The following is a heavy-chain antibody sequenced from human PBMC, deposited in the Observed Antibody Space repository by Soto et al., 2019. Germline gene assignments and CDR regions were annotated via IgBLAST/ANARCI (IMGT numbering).Heavy chain of an antibody. CDR2: ISDSDGRT. CDR1: GFTFSTSA. Sequence: EGQILESGGGLVQPGGSLRLSCVASGFTFSTSAMNWVRQAPGKGPEGVSIISDSDGRTYYADSVKGRFTISRDNSRNTLFLDMNSLRAEDTAVYYCAKSLNINWKNWFDLWGQGTLVTVSA. J-gene: IGHJ5*02. V-gene: IGHV3-23*01. D-gene: IGHD1-1*01. CDR3: AKSLNINWKNWFDL.